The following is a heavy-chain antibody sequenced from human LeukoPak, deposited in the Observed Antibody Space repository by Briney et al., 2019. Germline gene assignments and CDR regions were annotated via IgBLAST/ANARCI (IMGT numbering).Heavy chain of an antibody. CDR3: ARYDYYHYGMDV. V-gene: IGHV1-69*13. Sequence: ASVKVSCKASGGTFSSYDLSWVRQAPRQGLEWMGGIIPIFGTVNYAQKFQGRVTITADESTNTAYMELSSLRSEDTAVYYCARYDYYHYGMDVWGKGTTVTVSS. J-gene: IGHJ6*04. CDR2: IIPIFGTV. CDR1: GGTFSSYD.